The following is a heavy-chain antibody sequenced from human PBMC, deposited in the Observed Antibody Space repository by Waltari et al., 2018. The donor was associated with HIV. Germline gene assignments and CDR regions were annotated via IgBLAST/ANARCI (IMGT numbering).Heavy chain of an antibody. CDR2: LEHEGIIK. CDR1: GFTFSSHG. D-gene: IGHD3-16*01. Sequence: QVQLVESGGGVVQPGGSLRLSCAASGFTFSSHGIHWVRQAPGKGLEWVAFLEHEGIIKKYADSVRCRFTVSRDISKNALYLQMSDLRAEDTAVYYCAKGTQIDDYTLHYGGQGTLVTVSS. V-gene: IGHV3-30*02. CDR3: AKGTQIDDYTLHY. J-gene: IGHJ4*02.